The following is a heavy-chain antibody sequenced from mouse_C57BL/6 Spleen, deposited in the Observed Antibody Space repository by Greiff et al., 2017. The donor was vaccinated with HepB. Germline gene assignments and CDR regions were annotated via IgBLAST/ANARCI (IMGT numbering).Heavy chain of an antibody. Sequence: EVQGVESGGDLVKPGGSLKLSCAASGFTFSSYGMSWVRQTPGKKLEWVATISSGGSYTYYPDSVKGRFTISRDNAKNTLYLQMSSLKSEDTAMYYCARQEGDLDYGGQGTTRTVSS. J-gene: IGHJ2*01. CDR1: GFTFSSYG. CDR2: ISSGGSYT. CDR3: ARQEGDLDY. V-gene: IGHV5-6*01.